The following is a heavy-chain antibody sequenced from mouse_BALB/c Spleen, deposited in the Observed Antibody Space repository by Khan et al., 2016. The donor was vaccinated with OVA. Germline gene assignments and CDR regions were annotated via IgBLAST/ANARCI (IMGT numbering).Heavy chain of an antibody. CDR2: IYYSGTV. J-gene: IGHJ1*01. V-gene: IGHV3-5*02. CDR1: GISITSGNYR. CDR3: ARDYGSLYWYFDV. D-gene: IGHD1-1*01. Sequence: VQLKESGPGLVKPSQTVSLTCTVTGISITSGNYRWSWIRQFPGNKLEWIGNIYYSGTVTYNPSLTSRTTITRETSKNQFFLEMNSLTAEDTATYSCARDYGSLYWYFDVWGAGTTVTVSS.